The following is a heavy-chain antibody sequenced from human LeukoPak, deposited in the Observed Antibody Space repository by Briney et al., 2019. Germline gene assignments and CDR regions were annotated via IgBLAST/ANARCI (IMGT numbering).Heavy chain of an antibody. V-gene: IGHV4-31*03. Sequence: SETLSLTCTVSGGSISSGGYYWSWIRQHPGKGLEWIGYIYYSGSTYYNPSLKSRVTISVDTSKNQFSLKLSSVTAADTAVYYCARDRWELLSNSYHYCGLDVWGQGTTVTVSS. D-gene: IGHD2-15*01. CDR2: IYYSGST. J-gene: IGHJ6*02. CDR1: GGSISSGGYY. CDR3: ARDRWELLSNSYHYCGLDV.